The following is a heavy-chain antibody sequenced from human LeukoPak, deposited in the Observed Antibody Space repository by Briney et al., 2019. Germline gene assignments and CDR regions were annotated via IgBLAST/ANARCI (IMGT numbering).Heavy chain of an antibody. V-gene: IGHV3-23*01. CDR3: AKSPYYYGSGGYYNDAPLFDY. J-gene: IGHJ4*02. Sequence: PGGSLRLSCAASGFIFSSYAMSWVRQAPGKGLEWVSAISGSGGSTYYADSVRGRFTISRDNSKNTLYLQMNSLRAEDTAVYYCAKSPYYYGSGGYYNDAPLFDYWGQGTLVTVSS. CDR1: GFIFSSYA. D-gene: IGHD3-10*01. CDR2: ISGSGGST.